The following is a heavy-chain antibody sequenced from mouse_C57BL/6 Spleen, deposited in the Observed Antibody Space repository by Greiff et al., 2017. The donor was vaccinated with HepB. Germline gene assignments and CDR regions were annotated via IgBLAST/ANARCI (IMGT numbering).Heavy chain of an antibody. CDR3: ARVLYPLEGCDY. V-gene: IGHV3-6*01. D-gene: IGHD2-12*01. CDR2: ISYDGSN. J-gene: IGHJ2*01. Sequence: EVKLMESGPGLVKPSQSLSLTCSVTGYSITSGYYWNWIRQFPGNKLEWMGYISYDGSNNYNPSLKNRISITRDTSKNQFFLKLNSVTTEDTATYYCARVLYPLEGCDYWGQGTTLTVSS. CDR1: GYSITSGYY.